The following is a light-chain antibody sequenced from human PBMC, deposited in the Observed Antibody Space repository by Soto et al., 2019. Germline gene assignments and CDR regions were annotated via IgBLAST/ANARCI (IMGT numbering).Light chain of an antibody. V-gene: IGKV3-20*01. Sequence: EIRIPQTRATLSVSPGERETLSCSASQRVDDSHLAWYQLRPGQAPRLLIYGASTRATGIPDRFSGSGSGTDFSLTIRGLKPEDFAVYYCQQYRMSPNTFGQRARLEI. J-gene: IGKJ5*01. CDR3: QQYRMSPNT. CDR1: QRVDDSH. CDR2: GAS.